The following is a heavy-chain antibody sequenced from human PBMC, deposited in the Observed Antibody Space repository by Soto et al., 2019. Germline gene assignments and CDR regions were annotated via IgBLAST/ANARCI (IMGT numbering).Heavy chain of an antibody. CDR1: GFTFSDYY. J-gene: IGHJ6*02. CDR2: ISSSSSYT. V-gene: IGHV3-11*06. CDR3: ARGGVVAATPYYYGMDV. Sequence: QVQLVESGGGLVKPGGSLRLSCAASGFTFSDYYMSWIRQAPGKGLEWVSYISSSSSYTNYADSVKGRFTISRDNAKNSLYLQMNSLRAEDTAVYYCARGGVVAATPYYYGMDVWGQGTTVTVSS. D-gene: IGHD2-15*01.